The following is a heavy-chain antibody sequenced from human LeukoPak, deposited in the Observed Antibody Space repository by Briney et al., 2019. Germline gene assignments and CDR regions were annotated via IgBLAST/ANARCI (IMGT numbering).Heavy chain of an antibody. CDR1: GGSISSSSYY. J-gene: IGHJ3*02. CDR3: ARDLTTVLAFDI. CDR2: IYYSGST. Sequence: SETLSLTCTVSGGSISSSSYYWGWIRQPPGKGLEWIGSIYYSGSTYCNPSLKSRVTISVDTSKNQFSLKLSSVTAADTAVYYCARDLTTVLAFDIWGQGTMVTVSS. D-gene: IGHD4-17*01. V-gene: IGHV4-39*07.